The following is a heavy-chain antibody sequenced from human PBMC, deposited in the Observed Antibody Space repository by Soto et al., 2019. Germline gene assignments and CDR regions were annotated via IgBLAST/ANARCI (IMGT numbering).Heavy chain of an antibody. V-gene: IGHV1-46*01. D-gene: IGHD6-6*01. CDR3: ARRGAARPRVVYFDY. Sequence: ASVKVSCKASGYTFTSYYMHWVRQAPGQGLEWMGIINPSGGSTSYAQKFQGRVTMTRDTSTSTVYMELSSLRSEDTAVYYCARRGAARPRVVYFDYWGQGTLVTVSS. CDR1: GYTFTSYY. CDR2: INPSGGST. J-gene: IGHJ4*02.